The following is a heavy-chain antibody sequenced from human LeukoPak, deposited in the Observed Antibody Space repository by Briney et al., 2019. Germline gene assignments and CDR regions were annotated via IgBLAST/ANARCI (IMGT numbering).Heavy chain of an antibody. CDR3: ARGSRVPAAINY. V-gene: IGHV1-8*01. J-gene: IGHJ4*02. D-gene: IGHD2-2*02. Sequence: ASVKVSCKASGYTFTSYDINWVRQATGQGLEWMGWMNPNSGNTGYAQKFQGRVTMTRNTSINTAYMELSSLRSEDTAVYYCARGSRVPAAINYWGQGTLVTVSS. CDR1: GYTFTSYD. CDR2: MNPNSGNT.